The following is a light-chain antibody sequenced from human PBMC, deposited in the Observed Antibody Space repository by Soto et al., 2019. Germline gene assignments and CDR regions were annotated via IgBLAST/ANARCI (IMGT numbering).Light chain of an antibody. CDR2: EVS. V-gene: IGLV2-14*03. CDR1: SSDVGAYDF. J-gene: IGLJ1*01. Sequence: QSVLTQPASVSGSPGQSITISCTGTSSDVGAYDFVSWYQQHPDKAPKLMIYEVSNRPSGVSNRFSGSKSVNTATLIISGLQAEDEADYYCSSYTSSSTRVFGTGTKVTVL. CDR3: SSYTSSSTRV.